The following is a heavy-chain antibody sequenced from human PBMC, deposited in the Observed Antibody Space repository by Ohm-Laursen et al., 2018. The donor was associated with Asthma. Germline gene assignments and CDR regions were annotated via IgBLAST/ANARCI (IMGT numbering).Heavy chain of an antibody. D-gene: IGHD3-3*01. CDR3: ARDVMEWYLPAFDF. Sequence: SLRLSCAASGFTFSSYGMHWVRQAPGKGLEWVAIIYYDGSNKYYADSVKGRFTISRDNSKNTLYLQMNSLRPDDTAVYYCARDVMEWYLPAFDFWGQGTLVTVSS. J-gene: IGHJ4*02. CDR1: GFTFSSYG. V-gene: IGHV3-30*03. CDR2: IYYDGSNK.